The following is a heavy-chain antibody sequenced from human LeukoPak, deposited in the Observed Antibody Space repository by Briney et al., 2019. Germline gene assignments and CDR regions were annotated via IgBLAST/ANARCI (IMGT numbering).Heavy chain of an antibody. CDR1: GGSISSYY. D-gene: IGHD4-17*01. CDR2: TYYSGST. J-gene: IGHJ4*02. V-gene: IGHV4-59*01. Sequence: SETLSLTCTVSGGSISSYYWSCIRQPPGKGLEWIGYTYYSGSTNYNPSLKSRVTISVDTSKNQFSLKLSSVTAGDTAVYYCARDRYCDPFDYWGQGTLVTVSS. CDR3: ARDRYCDPFDY.